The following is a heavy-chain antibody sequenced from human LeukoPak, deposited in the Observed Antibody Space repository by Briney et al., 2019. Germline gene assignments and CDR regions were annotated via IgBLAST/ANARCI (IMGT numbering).Heavy chain of an antibody. D-gene: IGHD2-15*01. CDR2: IIPIFGTA. CDR1: GGTFSSYA. Sequence: SVKVSCKASGGTFSSYAVSWVRQAPGQGLEWMGRIIPIFGTANYAQKFQGRVTITTDESTSTAYMELSSLRSEDTAVYYCARDRSGVRFCSGGSCRYDYWGQGTLVTVSS. V-gene: IGHV1-69*05. J-gene: IGHJ4*02. CDR3: ARDRSGVRFCSGGSCRYDY.